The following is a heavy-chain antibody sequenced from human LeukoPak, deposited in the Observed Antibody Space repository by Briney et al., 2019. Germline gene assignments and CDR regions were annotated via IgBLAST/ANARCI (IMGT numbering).Heavy chain of an antibody. Sequence: SETLSLTCSVSGYSISSGYYWGWIRPPPGKGLEWIGSMYQSGTTYYNPSLKSRVTISVDTSKNQFSLKLSSVTAADTAVYYCARRPGTMVRGATYYYYYMDVWGKGTTVTISS. CDR2: MYQSGTT. CDR3: ARRPGTMVRGATYYYYYMDV. D-gene: IGHD3-10*01. J-gene: IGHJ6*03. CDR1: GYSISSGYY. V-gene: IGHV4-38-2*02.